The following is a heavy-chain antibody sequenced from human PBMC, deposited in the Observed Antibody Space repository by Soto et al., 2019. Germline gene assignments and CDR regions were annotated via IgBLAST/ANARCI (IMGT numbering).Heavy chain of an antibody. J-gene: IGHJ4*02. CDR2: IRSKAYGGTT. Sequence: GGSLRLSCTASGFTFGDYAMSWVRQAPGKGLEWVGFIRSKAYGGTTEYAASVKGRFTISRDDSKSIAYLQMNSLKTEDAAVYYCTTTMIVVVITTPPDYWGQGTLVTVSS. CDR3: TTTMIVVVITTPPDY. V-gene: IGHV3-49*04. CDR1: GFTFGDYA. D-gene: IGHD3-22*01.